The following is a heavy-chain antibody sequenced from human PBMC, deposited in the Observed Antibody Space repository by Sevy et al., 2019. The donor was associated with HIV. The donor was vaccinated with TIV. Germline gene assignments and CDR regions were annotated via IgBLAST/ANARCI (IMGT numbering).Heavy chain of an antibody. CDR3: ARLTTMPTSDLYGMDV. CDR2: INPNDGVT. CDR1: GYTFTDYY. Sequence: ASVKVSCKASGYTFTDYYIHWVRQAPGQGLEWMAWINPNDGVTNYAQRFQGGVTVTRDTSISTAYMELRRLRSDDTVIYYCARLTTMPTSDLYGMDVWGQGTTVTVSS. V-gene: IGHV1-2*02. J-gene: IGHJ6*02. D-gene: IGHD1-1*01.